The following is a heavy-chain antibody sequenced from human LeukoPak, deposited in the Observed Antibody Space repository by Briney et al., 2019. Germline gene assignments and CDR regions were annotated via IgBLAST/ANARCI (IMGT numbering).Heavy chain of an antibody. J-gene: IGHJ3*02. V-gene: IGHV3-30*02. Sequence: PGGSLRLSCAASGFTFSSYGMHWVRQAPGKGLEWVAFIRYDGSNKYYADSVKGRFTISRDNSKNTLYLQMNSLRAEDTAVYYCASLPEDIVVVPAASDAFDIWGQGTMVTVSS. CDR1: GFTFSSYG. CDR3: ASLPEDIVVVPAASDAFDI. CDR2: IRYDGSNK. D-gene: IGHD2-2*01.